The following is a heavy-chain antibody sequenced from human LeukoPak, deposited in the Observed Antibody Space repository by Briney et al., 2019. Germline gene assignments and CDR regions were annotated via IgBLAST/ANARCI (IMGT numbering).Heavy chain of an antibody. CDR2: ISSSGSTI. CDR3: ARLICIAAAGTPMCSRVDY. J-gene: IGHJ4*02. V-gene: IGHV3-11*01. CDR1: GFTFSDYY. D-gene: IGHD6-13*01. Sequence: PGGSLRLSCAASGFTFSDYYMSWIRQAPGKGLEWVSYISSSGSTIYYADSVKGRFTISRDNAKNSLYLQMNSLRAEDTAVYYCARLICIAAAGTPMCSRVDYRGQGTLVTVSS.